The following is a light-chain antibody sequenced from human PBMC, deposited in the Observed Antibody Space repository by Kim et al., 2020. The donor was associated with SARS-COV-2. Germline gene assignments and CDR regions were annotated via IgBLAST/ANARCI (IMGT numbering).Light chain of an antibody. J-gene: IGKJ4*01. CDR3: LYHNNHLLN. Sequence: DIQMTQSPSSLSASVGDRVTITCRANQAIGNHLAWNQQKPGTAPKRLIYGASSLQSGVPSRFSGSGSGTEFTLTISSLQPEDFTTYYCLYHNNHLLNFGGGTKVDIK. V-gene: IGKV1-17*01. CDR2: GAS. CDR1: QAIGNH.